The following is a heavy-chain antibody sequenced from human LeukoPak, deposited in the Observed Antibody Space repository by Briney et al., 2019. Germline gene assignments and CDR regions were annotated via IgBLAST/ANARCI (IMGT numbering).Heavy chain of an antibody. CDR3: ARVSDFWSGDYFDY. J-gene: IGHJ4*02. CDR2: IRQDGSEK. V-gene: IGHV3-7*01. D-gene: IGHD3-3*01. CDR1: GFTFSRYW. Sequence: GGSLRLSCAAPGFTFSRYWMSWVRQAPGKGLEWVANIRQDGSEKYFVDSVKGRFTISRDNAKNSLYLQMNSLRAEDTAVYYCARVSDFWSGDYFDYWGQGTLVTVSS.